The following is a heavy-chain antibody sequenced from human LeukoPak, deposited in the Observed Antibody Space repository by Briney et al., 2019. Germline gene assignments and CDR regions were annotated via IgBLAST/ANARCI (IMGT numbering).Heavy chain of an antibody. CDR1: GGSISSSNW. J-gene: IGHJ4*02. CDR3: AITSYGDYEFDY. V-gene: IGHV4-4*02. CDR2: IYHSGST. D-gene: IGHD4-17*01. Sequence: NASETLSLTCAVSGGSISSSNWWSWVRQPPGKGLEWIGEIYHSGSTNYNPSLKSRVTISVDTSKNQFSLKLSSVTAADTAVYYCAITSYGDYEFDYWGQGTLVTVSS.